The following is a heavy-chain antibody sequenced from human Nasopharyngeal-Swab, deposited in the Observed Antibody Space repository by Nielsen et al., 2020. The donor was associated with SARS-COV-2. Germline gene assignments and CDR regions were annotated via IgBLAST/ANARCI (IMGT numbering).Heavy chain of an antibody. D-gene: IGHD3-3*01. CDR1: GYTFTNYY. CDR3: ARGEGFWSGYLYYYYYYGMDV. J-gene: IGHJ6*02. CDR2: INPSGGST. V-gene: IGHV1-46*01. Sequence: ASVKVSCKASGYTFTNYYIHWVRQAPGQGLEWMGMINPSGGSTGYAQKFQGRVTMTRNTSISTAYMELSSLRSEDTAVYYCARGEGFWSGYLYYYYYYGMDVWGQGTTVTVSS.